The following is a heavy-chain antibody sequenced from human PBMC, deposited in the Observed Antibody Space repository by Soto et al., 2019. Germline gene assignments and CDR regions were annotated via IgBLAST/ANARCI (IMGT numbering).Heavy chain of an antibody. D-gene: IGHD2-15*01. CDR2: ISSSGST. CDR3: ARRIQLDY. Sequence: QVQLQESGPGLVKPSETLSLTCTVSGGSISSYYWSWIRQPPGKRLEWIGHISSSGSTSYNPSLKSRVSISMDTSENQFSLNLGSVTAADSAVYYCARRIQLDYWGQGTLVTVSS. J-gene: IGHJ4*02. CDR1: GGSISSYY. V-gene: IGHV4-59*01.